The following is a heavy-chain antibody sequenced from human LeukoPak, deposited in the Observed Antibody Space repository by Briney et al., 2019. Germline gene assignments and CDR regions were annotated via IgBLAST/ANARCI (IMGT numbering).Heavy chain of an antibody. J-gene: IGHJ4*02. Sequence: SSETLSLTCTVSGGSISSYYGSWIRQPPGKGLEWIGYIYYSGSTNYNPSLKSRVTISVDTSKNQFSLKLSSVTAADTAVYYCARGYSSRKIDYWGQGTLVTVSS. D-gene: IGHD6-13*01. CDR3: ARGYSSRKIDY. CDR1: GGSISSYY. V-gene: IGHV4-59*08. CDR2: IYYSGST.